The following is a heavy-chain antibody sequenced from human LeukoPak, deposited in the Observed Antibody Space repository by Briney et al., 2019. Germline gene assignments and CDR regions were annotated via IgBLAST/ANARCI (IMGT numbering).Heavy chain of an antibody. CDR1: GGPFSSGDFY. D-gene: IGHD6-19*01. V-gene: IGHV4-30-4*01. CDR3: ARGYSSGWGYALHI. J-gene: IGHJ3*02. Sequence: SETLSLTCTVSGGPFSSGDFYWNWIRQPPGKGRDWDGSIYHSGTAYYKTSLKSRVTISLDTAKNQFSLKVRSVTAADTAVYYCARGYSSGWGYALHIWGQGTMDTVSS. CDR2: IYHSGTA.